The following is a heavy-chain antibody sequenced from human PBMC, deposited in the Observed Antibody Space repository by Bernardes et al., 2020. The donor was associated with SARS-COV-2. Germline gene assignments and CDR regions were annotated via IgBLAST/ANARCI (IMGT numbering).Heavy chain of an antibody. CDR2: TKSDGSEK. CDR1: GFIFSSYS. V-gene: IGHV3-7*03. Sequence: GGSLRLSCAAYGFIFSSYSMTWVRQAPGKGLEWVANTKSDGSEKYFVDSVKGRFIISRDNAKNSLYLQMSSLRAEDTAVYYCARGPYYDFWSGHYPTDYYGMDVWGQGTTVTVSS. CDR3: ARGPYYDFWSGHYPTDYYGMDV. D-gene: IGHD3-3*01. J-gene: IGHJ6*02.